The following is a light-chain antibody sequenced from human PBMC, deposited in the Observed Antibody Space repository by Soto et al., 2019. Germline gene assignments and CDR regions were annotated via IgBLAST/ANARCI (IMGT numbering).Light chain of an antibody. CDR3: CSYAGSSTLV. Sequence: QSVLTQPASVSGSPGQSITISCTGTSSDVGSYNLVSWYQQHPGKAPKLMIYEVSKRPSCVSNRFSGSKSGNTASLTISGLQAEDEADYYCCSYAGSSTLVFGGGTKLTVL. CDR2: EVS. CDR1: SSDVGSYNL. V-gene: IGLV2-23*02. J-gene: IGLJ3*02.